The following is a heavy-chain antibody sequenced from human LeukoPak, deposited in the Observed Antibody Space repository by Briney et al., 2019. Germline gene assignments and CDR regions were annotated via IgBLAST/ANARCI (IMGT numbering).Heavy chain of an antibody. V-gene: IGHV4-39*01. CDR3: AGTYRLRRFDP. D-gene: IGHD2-2*02. Sequence: SETLSLTCTVSGGSISSGTYYWGWIRQPPGKGLECIWTIYYSGSTSYNPSLKSRVTISVDTSKNQFSLKLTSVTAADTAVYYCAGTYRLRRFDPWGQGTLVTVSS. J-gene: IGHJ5*02. CDR2: IYYSGST. CDR1: GGSISSGTYY.